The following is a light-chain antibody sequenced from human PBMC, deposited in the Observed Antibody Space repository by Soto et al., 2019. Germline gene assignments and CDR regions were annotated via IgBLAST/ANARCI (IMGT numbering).Light chain of an antibody. V-gene: IGLV2-8*01. J-gene: IGLJ1*01. Sequence: QSALTQPPSASGSPGQSVTISCTGTSIDVGGYNYVSWYQQHPGKAPKLIIYEVNKRPSGVPDRFSGSKSGNTASLTVSGLQAEDEADYYCSSYAGTPFVFGTVTKVTVL. CDR3: SSYAGTPFV. CDR1: SIDVGGYNY. CDR2: EVN.